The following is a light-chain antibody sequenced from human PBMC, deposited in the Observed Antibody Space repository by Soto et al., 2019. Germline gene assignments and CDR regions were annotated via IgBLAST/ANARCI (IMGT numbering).Light chain of an antibody. Sequence: EIVLTQSPGTLSFSPGERATLSCRASELLSSSYLVWYQQKPGQAPRLLIYAASRRATGIPDRFSGSGSATEYTLTINTLEPEDFAVYYCQQQCTFGQGTKLEIK. J-gene: IGKJ2*02. CDR3: QQQCT. V-gene: IGKV3-20*01. CDR2: AAS. CDR1: ELLSSSY.